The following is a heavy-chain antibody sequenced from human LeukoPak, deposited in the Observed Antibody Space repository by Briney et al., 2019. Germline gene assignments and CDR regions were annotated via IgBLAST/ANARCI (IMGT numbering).Heavy chain of an antibody. D-gene: IGHD1-1*01. CDR1: GFSVSDYD. Sequence: PGGSLRLSCTATGFSVSDYDMSWIRQAPGRGLEWLSYISSSGRLVNHVDSVKGRFTMSRDNAKNSVFLQLTSLRVDDTAVYFCVRDPGTTSDNWGQGTLVTVSS. V-gene: IGHV3-11*04. CDR3: VRDPGTTSDN. J-gene: IGHJ4*02. CDR2: ISSSGRLV.